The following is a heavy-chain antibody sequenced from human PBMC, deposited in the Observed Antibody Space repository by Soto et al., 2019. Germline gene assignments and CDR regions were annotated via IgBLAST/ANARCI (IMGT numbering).Heavy chain of an antibody. CDR2: ISGSSSYM. V-gene: IGHV3-21*01. CDR1: GFTFRSSG. D-gene: IGHD4-17*01. CDR3: ARDHFGDYLPDY. Sequence: GGSLRLSCAASGFTFRSSGMNWVRQAPGKGLEWVSSISGSSSYMYYADSVKGRFTISRDNGKNSLYLQMNSLRAEDTAVYYCARDHFGDYLPDYWGQGTLVTVSS. J-gene: IGHJ4*02.